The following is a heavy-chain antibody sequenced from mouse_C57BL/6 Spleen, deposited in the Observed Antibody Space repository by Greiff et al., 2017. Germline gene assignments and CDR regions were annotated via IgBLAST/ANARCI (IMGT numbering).Heavy chain of an antibody. D-gene: IGHD1-1*01. J-gene: IGHJ2*01. CDR1: GYTFTSYW. V-gene: IGHV1-50*01. CDR3: ARSGGYYGFDY. Sequence: QVQLKQPGAELVKPGASVKLSCKASGYTFTSYWMQWVKQRPGQGLEWIGEIDPSDSYTNYNQKFKGKATLTVDTSSSTAYMQLSSLTSEDSAVYYCARSGGYYGFDYWGQGTTLTVSS. CDR2: IDPSDSYT.